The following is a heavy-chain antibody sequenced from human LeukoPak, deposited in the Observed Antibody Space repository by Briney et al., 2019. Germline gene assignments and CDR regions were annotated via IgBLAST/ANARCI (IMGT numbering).Heavy chain of an antibody. CDR2: MFYTGST. Sequence: PSETLSLTCTVSGASINDHYWSWIRQSPGRELEWIGHMFYTGSTKYNPSLKSRVTMSVDTSKTHFSLKLSSVTAADTAVYYCARGKNWNFALAWFDPWGQGTLVTVSS. CDR3: ARGKNWNFALAWFDP. V-gene: IGHV4-59*11. CDR1: GASINDHY. D-gene: IGHD1-7*01. J-gene: IGHJ5*02.